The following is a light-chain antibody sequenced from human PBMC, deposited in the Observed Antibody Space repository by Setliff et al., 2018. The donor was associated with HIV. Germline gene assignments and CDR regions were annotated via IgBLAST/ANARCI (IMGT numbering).Light chain of an antibody. CDR3: SSYTSTPRYV. Sequence: QSALTQPASVSGSPGQSITISCTGTSSDVGTYNFVSWYQQHPGKAPKLMIYDVSNRPSGVSNRFSGSKSGNTASLTISGLQAEDEADYYCSSYTSTPRYVFGTGTKATVL. V-gene: IGLV2-14*03. J-gene: IGLJ1*01. CDR1: SSDVGTYNF. CDR2: DVS.